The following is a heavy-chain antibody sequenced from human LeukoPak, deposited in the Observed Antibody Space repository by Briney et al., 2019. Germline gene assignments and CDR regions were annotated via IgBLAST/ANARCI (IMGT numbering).Heavy chain of an antibody. CDR1: GFTFSSSW. Sequence: GGSLTLSCAASGFTFSSSWMHWVRQAPGKVLVWVSRINADGSSTSYADSVKGRFTIARDNAKNTLYLQMNSLRAEDTAVYYCARNLVGASSLWGQGTLVTVSS. CDR3: ARNLVGASSL. CDR2: INADGSST. D-gene: IGHD1-26*01. J-gene: IGHJ4*02. V-gene: IGHV3-74*01.